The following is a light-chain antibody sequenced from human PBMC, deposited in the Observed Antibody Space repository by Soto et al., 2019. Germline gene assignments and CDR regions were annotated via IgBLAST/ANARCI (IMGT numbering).Light chain of an antibody. CDR3: LRDHSGLS. Sequence: AIRMTQSPSSLSASVGDRVTITCRASQGTVTDLGGYQQKPGKAPKLLIYATSILQGGVPSRFSGSGSGTDFTLTISNLQPEDFATYYCLRDHSGLSFGGGTKVEIK. V-gene: IGKV1-6*01. CDR1: QGTVTD. CDR2: ATS. J-gene: IGKJ4*01.